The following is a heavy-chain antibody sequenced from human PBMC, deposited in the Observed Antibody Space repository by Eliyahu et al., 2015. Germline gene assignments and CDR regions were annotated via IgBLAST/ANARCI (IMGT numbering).Heavy chain of an antibody. Sequence: QVQLVQSGAEVXKPGSSVKVSCKPSXXXXGTYAVTWVRQAPGXGLXWMGRIIPFQGRTNYAQKFQDRVTFTADHSTSTVYMEMGGLKSEDTAVYYCARDRVGYSGSFYGGWFDPWGQGTLVTVTS. CDR2: IIPFQGRT. CDR3: ARDRVGYSGSFYGGWFDP. J-gene: IGHJ5*02. V-gene: IGHV1-69*04. CDR1: XXXXGTYA. D-gene: IGHD1-26*01.